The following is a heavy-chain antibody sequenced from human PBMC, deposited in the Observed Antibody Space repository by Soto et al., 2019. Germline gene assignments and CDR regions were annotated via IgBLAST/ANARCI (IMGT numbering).Heavy chain of an antibody. CDR2: IIPIFGAE. Sequence: QVQLVQSGAEVKKPGSSVKVSCKASGGTCSSFAINCVLHAPGQGLEWMGGIIPIFGAEAYAHNFHSSVTITADESKSTASMELSSLRSEETAVYDCAGTSRPTSGYYDGMDVWGPGTTVTVSS. D-gene: IGHD3-10*01. J-gene: IGHJ6*02. CDR3: AGTSRPTSGYYDGMDV. CDR1: GGTCSSFA. V-gene: IGHV1-69*12.